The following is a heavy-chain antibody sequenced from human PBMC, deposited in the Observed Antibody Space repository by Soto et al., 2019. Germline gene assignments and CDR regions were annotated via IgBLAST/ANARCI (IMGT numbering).Heavy chain of an antibody. CDR3: AKAGGRRSYYDFWSGYRMDV. Sequence: PGGSLRLSCAASGFTFSNYAMDWVRQAPGKVLEYVSGISSNGVGTYYADSVKDRFTISRDNSKNTLYLQMNSLRAEDTAVYYCAKAGGRRSYYDFWSGYRMDVWGQGTTVTVSS. CDR1: GFTFSNYA. V-gene: IGHV3-64*02. D-gene: IGHD3-3*01. J-gene: IGHJ6*02. CDR2: ISSNGVGT.